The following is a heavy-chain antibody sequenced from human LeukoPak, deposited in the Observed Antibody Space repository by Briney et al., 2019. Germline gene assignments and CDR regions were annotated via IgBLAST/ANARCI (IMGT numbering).Heavy chain of an antibody. CDR3: ARASQVDTAMVRY. CDR1: GYTFTSYG. V-gene: IGHV1-18*01. J-gene: IGHJ4*02. D-gene: IGHD5-18*01. Sequence: ASVKVSCKASGYTFTSYGISWVRQAPGQGLEWMGWISAYNGNTNYAQKFQGRVTMTRDMSTSTVYMELSSLRSEDTAVYYCARASQVDTAMVRYWGQGTLVTVSS. CDR2: ISAYNGNT.